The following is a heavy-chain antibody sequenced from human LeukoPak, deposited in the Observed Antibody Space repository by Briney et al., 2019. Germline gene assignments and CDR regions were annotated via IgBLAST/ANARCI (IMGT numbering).Heavy chain of an antibody. J-gene: IGHJ5*02. Sequence: GASVKVSCKASGYTFTSYDINWVRQATGQGLEWMGWMNPNSGNTGYALKFQGRVTMTRNTSISTAYMELSSLRSEDTAVYYCARALGYSSALSFDPWGQGTLVTVSS. D-gene: IGHD6-19*01. CDR1: GYTFTSYD. CDR3: ARALGYSSALSFDP. V-gene: IGHV1-8*01. CDR2: MNPNSGNT.